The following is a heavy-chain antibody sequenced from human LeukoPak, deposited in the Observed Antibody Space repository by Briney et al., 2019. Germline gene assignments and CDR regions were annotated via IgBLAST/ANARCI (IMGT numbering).Heavy chain of an antibody. V-gene: IGHV3-9*01. CDR2: ISWNSGSI. J-gene: IGHJ5*02. CDR3: AKATEQDWFDP. D-gene: IGHD1/OR15-1a*01. Sequence: ARSLRLSCAASGVTFDDYAMHWIRQAPGKGLEWVSGISWNSGSIGYADSVKGRFTISRDNAKNSLYLQMNSLRAEDTALYYCAKATEQDWFDPWGQGTLVTVSS. CDR1: GVTFDDYA.